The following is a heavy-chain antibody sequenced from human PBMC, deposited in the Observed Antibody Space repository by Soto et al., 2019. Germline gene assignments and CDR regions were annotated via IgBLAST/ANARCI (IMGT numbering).Heavy chain of an antibody. J-gene: IGHJ3*02. CDR2: IYYNGNT. V-gene: IGHV4-59*11. Sequence: SETLSLTCTVSGGSISNHYWSWIRQPPGKGLEWIGYIYYNGNTNYNPSLKSRVTMSVDTSKNQISLKFSSVTAADTAVYYCAREGNDSSGYYELHDAFDIWGQGTMVTVSS. CDR3: AREGNDSSGYYELHDAFDI. CDR1: GGSISNHY. D-gene: IGHD3-22*01.